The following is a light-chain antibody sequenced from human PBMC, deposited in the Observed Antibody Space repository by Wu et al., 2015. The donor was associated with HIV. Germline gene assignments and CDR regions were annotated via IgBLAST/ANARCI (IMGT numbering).Light chain of an antibody. CDR2: QTS. CDR3: QQYKSFGT. V-gene: IGKV1-5*03. Sequence: DIQMTQSPSTLSASVGDRVTITCRASQNVFSWLAWYQQKPGKAPKLLISQTSTLDTGVPSRFSGSGSGTEFTLTISSLQPGDFATYYCQQYKSFGTFGQGTKVEN. J-gene: IGKJ1*01. CDR1: QNVFSW.